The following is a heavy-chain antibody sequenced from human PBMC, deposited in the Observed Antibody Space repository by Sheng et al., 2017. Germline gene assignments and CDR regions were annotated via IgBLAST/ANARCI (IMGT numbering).Heavy chain of an antibody. Sequence: QVQLQQWGAGLLKPSETLSLTCAVYGGSFSSYYWNWIRQPPGKGLEWIGEINHRGSTNYNPSLKSRVTISVDTSKNQFSLKVSSVTAADTAVYYCARTSGGSVVPAAMNWFDPWGQGTLVTVSS. J-gene: IGHJ5*02. V-gene: IGHV4-34*01. D-gene: IGHD2-2*01. CDR2: INHRGST. CDR1: GGSFSSYY. CDR3: ARTSGGSVVPAAMNWFDP.